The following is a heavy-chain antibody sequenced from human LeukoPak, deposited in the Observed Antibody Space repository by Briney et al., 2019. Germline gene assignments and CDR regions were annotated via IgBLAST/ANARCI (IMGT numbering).Heavy chain of an antibody. CDR1: GFTFSSYW. D-gene: IGHD3-3*01. V-gene: IGHV3-7*01. Sequence: QSGGSLRLSCAASGFTFSSYWMSWVRQAPGKGLEWVANIKQDGSEKYYVDSVKGRFTISRDNAKNSLYLQMNSLRAEDTAVYYCARASYYDFWSGYYYFDYWGQGTLVTVSS. J-gene: IGHJ4*02. CDR3: ARASYYDFWSGYYYFDY. CDR2: IKQDGSEK.